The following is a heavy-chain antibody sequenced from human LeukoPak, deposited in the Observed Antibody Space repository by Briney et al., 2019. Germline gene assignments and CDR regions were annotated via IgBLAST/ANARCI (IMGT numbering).Heavy chain of an antibody. D-gene: IGHD6-19*01. V-gene: IGHV1-18*01. CDR3: ARDLKMGYSSGRYSWGTGSSNDY. J-gene: IGHJ4*02. CDR2: ISGYNGNT. CDR1: GYTFTSYD. Sequence: ASVKVSCKASGYTFTSYDINWVRQAPGQGLEWMGWISGYNGNTNYAQKFQGRITMTTDTSTSTGYMELRSLRSDDTAVYYCARDLKMGYSSGRYSWGTGSSNDYWGQGTLVTVSS.